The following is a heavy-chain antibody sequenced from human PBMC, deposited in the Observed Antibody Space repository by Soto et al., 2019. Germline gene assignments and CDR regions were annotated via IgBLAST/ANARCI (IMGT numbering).Heavy chain of an antibody. Sequence: GSLRLSCAASGFTFSSYWMSWVRQAPGKGLEWVANIKQDGSEKYYVDSVKGRFTISRDNAKNSLYLQMNSLRAEDTAVYYCASQYCSSTSCYNYYYYYIDVWGKGTTVTVSS. J-gene: IGHJ6*03. CDR2: IKQDGSEK. V-gene: IGHV3-7*01. CDR1: GFTFSSYW. CDR3: ASQYCSSTSCYNYYYYYIDV. D-gene: IGHD2-2*01.